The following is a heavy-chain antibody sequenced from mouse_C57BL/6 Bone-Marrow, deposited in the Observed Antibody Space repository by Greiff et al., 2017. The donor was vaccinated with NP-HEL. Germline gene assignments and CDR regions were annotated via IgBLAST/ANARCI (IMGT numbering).Heavy chain of an antibody. V-gene: IGHV1-81*01. CDR2: IYPRSGNT. CDR3: ARKDYSNYGGNAMDY. D-gene: IGHD2-5*01. Sequence: QVQLQQSGAELARPGASVKLSCKASGYTFTSYGISWVKQRTGQGLEWIGEIYPRSGNTYYNEKFKGKATLTADKSSSTAYMELRSLTSEDSAVYFCARKDYSNYGGNAMDYWGQGTSVTVSS. CDR1: GYTFTSYG. J-gene: IGHJ4*01.